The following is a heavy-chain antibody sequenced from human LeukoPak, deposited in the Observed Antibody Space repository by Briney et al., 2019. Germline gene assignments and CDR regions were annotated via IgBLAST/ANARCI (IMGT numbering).Heavy chain of an antibody. CDR1: GFTFSSTW. V-gene: IGHV3-74*01. Sequence: PGGSLRLSSAASGFTFSSTWMNWVRQAPGKGPVWVSRISSDGSIVTYADSVKGRFTISRDNAKNTLYLQMSNLSAEDTAMYYCVNMLVAAWGQGTLVTVSS. CDR2: ISSDGSIV. CDR3: VNMLVAA. D-gene: IGHD5-12*01. J-gene: IGHJ5*02.